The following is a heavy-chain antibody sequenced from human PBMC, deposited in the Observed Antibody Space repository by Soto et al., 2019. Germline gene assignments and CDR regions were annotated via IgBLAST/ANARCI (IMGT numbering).Heavy chain of an antibody. Sequence: GSLRLSCAASGFILSPYSMNWVRQAPRKGLEWVSYISSTSYPTYYADSVKGRFTISRDNARNSLYLQMNSLRDEDSALYFCVRDRMWEQWLGPHDAFEIWGQGTMVTVSS. CDR1: GFILSPYS. CDR2: ISSTSYPT. V-gene: IGHV3-48*02. CDR3: VRDRMWEQWLGPHDAFEI. D-gene: IGHD6-19*01. J-gene: IGHJ3*02.